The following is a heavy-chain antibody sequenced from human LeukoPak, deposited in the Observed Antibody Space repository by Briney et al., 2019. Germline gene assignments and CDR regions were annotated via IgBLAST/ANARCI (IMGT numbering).Heavy chain of an antibody. D-gene: IGHD1-26*01. CDR3: ARGPTYGVGDSNWFDP. J-gene: IGHJ5*02. CDR2: INPNSGNT. CDR1: GYTFTSYD. V-gene: IGHV1-8*01. Sequence: GASVKVSCKASGYTFTSYDINWVRQATGQGLEWMGWINPNSGNTGCAQKFQGRVTMTRNTSISTAYMELSSLRSEDTAVYYCARGPTYGVGDSNWFDPWGQGTLVTVSS.